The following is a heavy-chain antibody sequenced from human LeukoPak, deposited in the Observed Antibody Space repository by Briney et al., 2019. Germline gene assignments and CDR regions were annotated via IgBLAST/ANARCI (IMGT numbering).Heavy chain of an antibody. D-gene: IGHD1-26*01. CDR2: IYYSGNT. CDR3: ARHLSGSYRDP. J-gene: IGHJ5*02. Sequence: SETLSLTCTVSGGSISSSNYYWGWIRQPPGKGLEWIGSIYYSGNTYYNPSLKSRVTISVDTSKNQFSLKLSSVTAADTAVYYSARHLSGSYRDPWGQGTLVTVSS. V-gene: IGHV4-39*01. CDR1: GGSISSSNYY.